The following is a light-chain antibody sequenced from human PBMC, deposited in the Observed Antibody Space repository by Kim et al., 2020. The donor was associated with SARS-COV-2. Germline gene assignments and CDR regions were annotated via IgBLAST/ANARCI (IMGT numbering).Light chain of an antibody. Sequence: LAATVGDRATITCRASQSISNWLAWYQQKPGKAPKLLIYKASSLESGVPSRFSGSGSGTEFTLTISSLQPDDFATYYCQQYNRYSTFGQGTKLEI. CDR3: QQYNRYST. J-gene: IGKJ2*01. CDR2: KAS. CDR1: QSISNW. V-gene: IGKV1-5*03.